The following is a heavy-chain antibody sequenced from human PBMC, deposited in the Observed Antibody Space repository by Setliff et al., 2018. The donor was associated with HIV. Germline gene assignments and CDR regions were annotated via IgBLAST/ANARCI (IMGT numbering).Heavy chain of an antibody. CDR1: GLTFSDYY. CDR3: ARNRGRWELLRDYYYYYMDV. CDR2: ISGSGDII. D-gene: IGHD1-26*01. Sequence: GGSLRLSCAASGLTFSDYYMTWIRQAPGKGLEWVSYISGSGDIIYYADSVKGRFITSRDNAENSLYLQMDSLRAEDTAVYYCARNRGRWELLRDYYYYYMDVWGKGTTVTVSS. V-gene: IGHV3-11*04. J-gene: IGHJ6*03.